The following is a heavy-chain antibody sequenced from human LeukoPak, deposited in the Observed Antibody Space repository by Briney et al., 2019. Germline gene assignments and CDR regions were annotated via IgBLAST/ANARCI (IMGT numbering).Heavy chain of an antibody. D-gene: IGHD5-24*01. Sequence: GGSLRLSCAASGFTFSSYSMNWVRQAPGKGLEWVSSISSSSNYIYYADSVKGRFTISRDNAKNSLYLQMNSLRAEDTAVYYCARDSLSGSRDGYNYTPDYWGQGTLVTVSS. CDR1: GFTFSSYS. J-gene: IGHJ4*02. CDR2: ISSSSNYI. V-gene: IGHV3-21*01. CDR3: ARDSLSGSRDGYNYTPDY.